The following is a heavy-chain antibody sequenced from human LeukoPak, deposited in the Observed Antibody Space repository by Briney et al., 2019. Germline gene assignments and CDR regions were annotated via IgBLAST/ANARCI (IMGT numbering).Heavy chain of an antibody. V-gene: IGHV3-30-3*01. CDR3: ARGPSHNSGSYGGY. CDR1: GFILSPYS. D-gene: IGHD1-26*01. CDR2: ISFDGTIK. Sequence: GGSLRLSCAASGFILSPYSMHWVRQAPGKGLGWVAVISFDGTIKYYGDSVNGRFTISRDNAKNSLYLQMNSLRAEDTAVYYCARGPSHNSGSYGGYWGQGTLVTVSS. J-gene: IGHJ4*02.